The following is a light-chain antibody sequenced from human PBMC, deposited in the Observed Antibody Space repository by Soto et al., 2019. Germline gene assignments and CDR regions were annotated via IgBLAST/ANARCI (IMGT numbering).Light chain of an antibody. CDR2: GSS. CDR3: LQYNDRPQT. CDR1: QSVGYY. Sequence: EIVMTQSPATLSVSPGGRATLSCRASQSVGYYLAWYQQRPGQAPRLLIFGSSTSATGIPARFSGSGSGTDFTLTISSLQSEDFAVYYCLQYNDRPQTFGQGTKVEI. J-gene: IGKJ1*01. V-gene: IGKV3-15*01.